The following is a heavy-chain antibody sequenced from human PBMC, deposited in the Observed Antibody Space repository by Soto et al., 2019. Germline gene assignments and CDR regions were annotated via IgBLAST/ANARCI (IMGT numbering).Heavy chain of an antibody. V-gene: IGHV1-46*03. CDR3: ARERAYYDLWSGNLDY. Sequence: QVQLVQSGAEVKKPGASVKVSCKASGYTFTSYYMHWVRQAPGQGLEWMGIINPSGGSTSYAQKFRGRVTMTRDTSTSTVYMELSSLRSEDTAVYYCARERAYYDLWSGNLDYWGQGTLVTVSS. D-gene: IGHD3-3*01. J-gene: IGHJ4*02. CDR2: INPSGGST. CDR1: GYTFTSYY.